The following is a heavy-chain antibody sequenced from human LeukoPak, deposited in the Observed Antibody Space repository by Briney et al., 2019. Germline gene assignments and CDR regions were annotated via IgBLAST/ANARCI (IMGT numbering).Heavy chain of an antibody. D-gene: IGHD6-13*01. V-gene: IGHV3-48*01. Sequence: PGGSLRLSCAASGFTLSSYRMNWVRQAPGKALECVSYISSSSSTIYYADSVKGRFTISRDNAKNSLYLQMNSLRAEDTAVYYCARDLPIAAAVDYWGQGTLVTVSS. CDR1: GFTLSSYR. J-gene: IGHJ4*02. CDR3: ARDLPIAAAVDY. CDR2: ISSSSSTI.